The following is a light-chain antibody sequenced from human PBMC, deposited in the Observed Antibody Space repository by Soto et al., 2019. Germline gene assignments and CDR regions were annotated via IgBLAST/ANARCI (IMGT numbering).Light chain of an antibody. V-gene: IGKV1-33*01. CDR3: QQYDNRPT. CDR1: QDISNY. J-gene: IGKJ5*01. Sequence: DIQMTQSPSSLSASVGDRVTITCQASQDISNYLNWYQQKPGKAPKVLIYDASNLDTGVPSRFSGSGSGTHFTITIRSLQPEAIEKYYCQQYDNRPTFGQGTRLEIK. CDR2: DAS.